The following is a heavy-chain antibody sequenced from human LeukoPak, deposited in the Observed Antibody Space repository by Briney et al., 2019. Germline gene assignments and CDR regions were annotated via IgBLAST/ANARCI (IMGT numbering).Heavy chain of an antibody. CDR3: ARDVHGDYGSGWFDP. CDR2: IMPLFGTA. J-gene: IGHJ5*02. D-gene: IGHD4-17*01. CDR1: GGTFNNSA. Sequence: ASVKVSCKTSGGTFNNSAISWVRQAPGQGLEWLGGIMPLFGTAGYAQKFQGRVTITKDESTRTVYLELTSLTSDDTAVYFCARDVHGDYGSGWFDPWGQGTLVSVSS. V-gene: IGHV1-69*05.